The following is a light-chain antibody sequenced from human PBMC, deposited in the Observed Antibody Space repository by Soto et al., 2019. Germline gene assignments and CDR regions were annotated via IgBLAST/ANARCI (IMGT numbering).Light chain of an antibody. CDR2: DAS. J-gene: IGKJ3*01. V-gene: IGKV3-11*01. Sequence: EIVLTQSPATLSLSPGERATLSCRASQSVSSYLAWYQQKPGQAPRLLIYDASNRATGIPARFSGSGSGTDFTLTISRTEPEDFAVYYCQQRSNSPPGFPFGPGTKVDIK. CDR3: QQRSNSPPGFP. CDR1: QSVSSY.